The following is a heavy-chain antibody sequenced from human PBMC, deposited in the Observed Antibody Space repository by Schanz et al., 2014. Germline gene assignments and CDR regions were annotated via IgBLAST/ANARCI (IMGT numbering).Heavy chain of an antibody. V-gene: IGHV3-23*04. D-gene: IGHD3-10*01. CDR3: ARAPPLVRGIAGWFGP. J-gene: IGHJ5*02. Sequence: EVHLVESGGGLVQPGGSLRLSCAASGFNFITFAMSWVRQAPGKGPEWVSAIGGDASRTYYADSVKGRFTISRDNSKSPLYLKRNSRRPDATALYYCARAPPLVRGIAGWFGPWGQGSLVTVSS. CDR2: IGGDASRT. CDR1: GFNFITFA.